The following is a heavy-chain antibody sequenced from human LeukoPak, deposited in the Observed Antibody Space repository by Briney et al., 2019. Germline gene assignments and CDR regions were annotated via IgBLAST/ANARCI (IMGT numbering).Heavy chain of an antibody. CDR3: ARDLGYCSGGSCYVGYYYYGMDV. CDR1: GLTFNSYA. Sequence: GGSLRLSCAASGLTFNSYAMSWVRQAPGKGLEWVSYISSSSSTIYYADSVKGRFTISRDNAKNSLYLQMNSLRAEDTAVYYCARDLGYCSGGSCYVGYYYYGMDVWGQGTTVTVSS. CDR2: ISSSSSTI. J-gene: IGHJ6*02. D-gene: IGHD2-15*01. V-gene: IGHV3-48*01.